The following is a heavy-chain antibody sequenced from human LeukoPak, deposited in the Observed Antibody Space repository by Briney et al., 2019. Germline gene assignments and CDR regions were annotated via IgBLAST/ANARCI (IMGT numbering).Heavy chain of an antibody. D-gene: IGHD6-13*01. Sequence: GGSLRLSCAASGFTFSSYAMHWVRQAPGKGLEWVAVISYDGSNKYYAGSVKGRFTISRDNSKNTLYLQMNSLRAEDTAVYYCARDQLAYWGQGTLVTVSS. CDR3: ARDQLAY. V-gene: IGHV3-30-3*01. CDR1: GFTFSSYA. J-gene: IGHJ4*02. CDR2: ISYDGSNK.